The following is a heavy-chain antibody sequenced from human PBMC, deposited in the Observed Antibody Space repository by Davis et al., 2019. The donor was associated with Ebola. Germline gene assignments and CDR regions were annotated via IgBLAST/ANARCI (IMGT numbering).Heavy chain of an antibody. CDR1: GFTSNVYW. Sequence: PGGSLRLSCAASGFTSNVYWMSWVRQAPGKGLEWVANIKPDGTVKPYVGSVKGRFTISRDNAKNSLYLQMNSLRAEDTAVYYCARVVAAAGTGIDGMDVWGQGTTVTVSS. CDR3: ARVVAAAGTGIDGMDV. D-gene: IGHD6-13*01. CDR2: IKPDGTVK. V-gene: IGHV3-7*01. J-gene: IGHJ6*02.